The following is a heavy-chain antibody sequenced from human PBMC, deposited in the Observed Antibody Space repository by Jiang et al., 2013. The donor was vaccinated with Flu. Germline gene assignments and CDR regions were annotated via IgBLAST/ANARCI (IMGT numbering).Heavy chain of an antibody. J-gene: IGHJ4*02. CDR1: GGSLSGSGHY. Sequence: GPGLVKPSETLSLTCAVSGGSLSGSGHYWAWIRQPPGKGLEWIGSIYHSGSTYYKPSLRSRVTMSVDTSKNQFSLNLSSVTAADTAVYFCARALKYSGFELPYFDFWGQGTLVTVSS. D-gene: IGHD5-12*01. CDR3: ARALKYSGFELPYFDF. V-gene: IGHV4-39*07. CDR2: IYHSGST.